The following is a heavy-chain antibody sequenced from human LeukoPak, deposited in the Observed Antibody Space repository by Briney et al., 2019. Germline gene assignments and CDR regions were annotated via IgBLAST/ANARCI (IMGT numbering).Heavy chain of an antibody. CDR3: ARARIDY. V-gene: IGHV3-7*04. CDR2: IKDDGSEK. D-gene: IGHD1-14*01. CDR1: GFTFISYW. J-gene: IGHJ4*02. Sequence: PGGSLRLSCVVSGFTFISYWMTWVRQAPGKGLEWVANIKDDGSEKYSVDSVKGRFTISMDNAKNLLYLQMSSLRAEDTAVYYFARARIDYWGQGTLVTVSS.